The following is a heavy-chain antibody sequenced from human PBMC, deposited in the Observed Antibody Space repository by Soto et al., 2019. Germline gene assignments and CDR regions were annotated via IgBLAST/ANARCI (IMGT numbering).Heavy chain of an antibody. J-gene: IGHJ3*02. Sequence: QVQLQQWGAGLLKPSETLSLTCAVYGGSFSGYYWSWIRQPPGKGLEWIGEINHSGSTNYNPSLKRRVTIPVDTSKNQFSLKLSSVTAADTAVYYCARGGGELLWFGENSDAFDIWGQGTMVTVSS. CDR3: ARGGGELLWFGENSDAFDI. D-gene: IGHD3-10*01. V-gene: IGHV4-34*01. CDR2: INHSGST. CDR1: GGSFSGYY.